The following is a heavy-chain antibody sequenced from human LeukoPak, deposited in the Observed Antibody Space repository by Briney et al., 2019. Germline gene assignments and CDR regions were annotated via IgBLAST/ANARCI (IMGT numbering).Heavy chain of an antibody. J-gene: IGHJ4*02. Sequence: PGGSLRLSCTASGFTFSDYAMSWVRQAPGKGLEWVSGISGSGGSIRYADSVTGRFTISRDNSRNTLYLQMNSLRGDDTAVYYCAKDVGKWESLHFFDYWGQGTLVTVSS. V-gene: IGHV3-23*01. CDR2: ISGSGGSI. D-gene: IGHD1-26*01. CDR3: AKDVGKWESLHFFDY. CDR1: GFTFSDYA.